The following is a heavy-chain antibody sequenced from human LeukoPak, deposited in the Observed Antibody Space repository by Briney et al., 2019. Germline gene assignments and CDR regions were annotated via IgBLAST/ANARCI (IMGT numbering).Heavy chain of an antibody. V-gene: IGHV3-11*01. Sequence: GGSLRLSCAASGFTFSDYYMSWIRQAPGKGLEWVSYISSSGSTIYYAGSVKGRFTISRDNAKNSLYLQMNSLRAEDTDVYYCARARLGYCSSTSCYLDAFDIWGQGTMVTVSS. D-gene: IGHD2-2*01. J-gene: IGHJ3*02. CDR2: ISSSGSTI. CDR3: ARARLGYCSSTSCYLDAFDI. CDR1: GFTFSDYY.